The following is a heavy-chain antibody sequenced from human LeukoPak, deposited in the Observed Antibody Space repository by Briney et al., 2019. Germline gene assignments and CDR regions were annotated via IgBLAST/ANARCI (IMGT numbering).Heavy chain of an antibody. CDR3: ARNLIPEQLVVNF. D-gene: IGHD6-13*01. J-gene: IGHJ4*02. CDR2: INHSGST. V-gene: IGHV4-34*01. CDR1: GGSFSGYY. Sequence: PSETLSLTCAVYGGSFSGYYWSWIRQPPGKGLGWIGEINHSGSTNYNPSLKSRVTMSVDTSKNQFSLNLQSVTPEDTAVYYCARNLIPEQLVVNFWGQGTLVTVSS.